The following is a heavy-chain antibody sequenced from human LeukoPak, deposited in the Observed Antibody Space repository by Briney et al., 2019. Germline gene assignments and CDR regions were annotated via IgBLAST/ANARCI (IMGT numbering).Heavy chain of an antibody. CDR3: ARLRYDFWSGYYGLDY. CDR2: INHSGST. D-gene: IGHD3-3*01. CDR1: GGSFSGYY. Sequence: PSETLSLTCAVYGGSFSGYYWSWIRQPPGKGLEWIGEINHSGSTNYNPSLKSRVTISVDTSKNQFSLKLSSVTAADTAVYYCARLRYDFWSGYYGLDYWGQGTLVTVSS. J-gene: IGHJ4*02. V-gene: IGHV4-34*01.